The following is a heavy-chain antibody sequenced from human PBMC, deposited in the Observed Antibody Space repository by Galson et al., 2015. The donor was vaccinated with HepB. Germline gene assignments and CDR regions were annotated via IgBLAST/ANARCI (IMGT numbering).Heavy chain of an antibody. D-gene: IGHD3-9*01. J-gene: IGHJ4*02. CDR3: ARAPKGRYFVFLYYFDY. CDR2: MNPNSGNT. V-gene: IGHV1-8*01. CDR1: GYTFTSYD. Sequence: SVKVSCKASGYTFTSYDINWVRQATGQGLEWMGWMNPNSGNTGYAQKFQGRVTMTRNTSISTAYMELSSLRSEDTAVYYCARAPKGRYFVFLYYFDYWGQGTLVTVSS.